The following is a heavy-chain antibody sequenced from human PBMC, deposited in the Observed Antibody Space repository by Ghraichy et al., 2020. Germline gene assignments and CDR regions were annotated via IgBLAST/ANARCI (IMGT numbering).Heavy chain of an antibody. J-gene: IGHJ6*02. Sequence: SETLSLTCTVSGGSISSTDYYGSWLRQSPGRGLEWIGYYFYTGSAHYNPSFQSRVTKSADTSKNQLFLNVYSVTAADTAVYYCARATDRSKTGGVWGQGTTVTVSS. CDR2: YFYTGSA. D-gene: IGHD6-13*01. CDR1: GGSISSTDYY. V-gene: IGHV4-30-4*01. CDR3: ARATDRSKTGGV.